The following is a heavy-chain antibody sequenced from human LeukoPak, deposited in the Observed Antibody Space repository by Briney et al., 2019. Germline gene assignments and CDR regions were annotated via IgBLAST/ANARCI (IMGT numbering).Heavy chain of an antibody. D-gene: IGHD3-3*01. V-gene: IGHV1-69*02. CDR1: GGTFSNYT. CDR3: ARGDLPGPYYAFWSGILRQTDKLHAIPYFFDY. Sequence: ASVKVSCKASGGTFSNYTISWVRQAPGQGFEWMGRIIPILGITNYAQKFQDRVTITADKSTSTAYMELSSLRSDDTAVYYCARGDLPGPYYAFWSGILRQTDKLHAIPYFFDYWGRGTLVTVSS. J-gene: IGHJ4*02. CDR2: IIPILGIT.